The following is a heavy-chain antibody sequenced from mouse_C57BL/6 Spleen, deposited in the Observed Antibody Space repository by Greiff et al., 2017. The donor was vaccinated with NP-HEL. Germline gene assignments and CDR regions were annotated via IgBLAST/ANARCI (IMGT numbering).Heavy chain of an antibody. CDR2: IYPGDGDT. V-gene: IGHV1-82*01. D-gene: IGHD1-1*01. Sequence: VQLQESGPELVKPGASVKISCKASGYAFSSSWMNWVKQRPGKGLEWIGRIYPGDGDTNYNGKFKGKATLTADKSSSTAYMQLSSLTSEDSAVYFCARRDYYGSSYLDYWGQGTTLTVSS. CDR1: GYAFSSSW. CDR3: ARRDYYGSSYLDY. J-gene: IGHJ2*01.